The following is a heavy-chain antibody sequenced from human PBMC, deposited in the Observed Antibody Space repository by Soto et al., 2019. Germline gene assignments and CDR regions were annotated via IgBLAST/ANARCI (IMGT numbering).Heavy chain of an antibody. V-gene: IGHV4-4*07. D-gene: IGHD6-13*01. CDR3: ARALSSAAGLYFDY. J-gene: IGHJ4*02. CDR2: IHTTENT. Sequence: FEPRSQKRTVSEDYISSYYWSWIRKNAGKGMEWIGRIHTTENTNYNPSLKSRVTMSIDTSKNQFSLKLSSLTAADTAVYYCARALSSAAGLYFDYGGQGTRFTVSS. CDR1: EDYISSYY.